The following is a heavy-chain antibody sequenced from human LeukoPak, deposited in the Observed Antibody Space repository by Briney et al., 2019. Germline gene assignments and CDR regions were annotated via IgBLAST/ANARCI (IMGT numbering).Heavy chain of an antibody. D-gene: IGHD3/OR15-3a*01. J-gene: IGHJ4*02. CDR1: GFTFGDYA. V-gene: IGHV3-49*04. Sequence: GGSLRLSCTASGFTFGDYALSWVRQAPGKGLEWVGFIRSKAYGGTTEYAASVKGRFTISRDDSKSIAYLQMNSLKTEDTAVYYCTRGDWLDYWGQGTLVTVSS. CDR3: TRGDWLDY. CDR2: IRSKAYGGTT.